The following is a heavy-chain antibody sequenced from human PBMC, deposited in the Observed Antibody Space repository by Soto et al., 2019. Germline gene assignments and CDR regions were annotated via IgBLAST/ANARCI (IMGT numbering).Heavy chain of an antibody. Sequence: QITLKESGPTLVKPTQTLTLTCTFSGFSFTTSGVGVGWIRQTPRQALEWLAITYGDDSKRYSPSLKSRLTTTKDTSKNRVVLTMTNMDPVDTATYDCAHRRGFGEFDPWGQGTLVTVSS. CDR1: GFSFTTSGVG. V-gene: IGHV2-5*02. CDR3: AHRRGFGEFDP. J-gene: IGHJ5*02. D-gene: IGHD3-10*01. CDR2: TYGDDSK.